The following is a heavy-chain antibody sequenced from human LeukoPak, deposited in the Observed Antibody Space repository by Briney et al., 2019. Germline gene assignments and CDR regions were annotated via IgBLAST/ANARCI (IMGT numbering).Heavy chain of an antibody. V-gene: IGHV5-51*01. CDR1: GYSFTSYW. CDR2: IYPGDSDDT. J-gene: IGHJ4*02. CDR3: ARLLGPNRALDY. Sequence: GEPLKISCKGSGYSFTSYWIGWVRRMPGKGLDWMGIIYPGDSDDTTYSPSFQGQVTFSADNSISTAYLQWSSPQASDTAIYYCARLLGPNRALDYWGQGTLVTVSS.